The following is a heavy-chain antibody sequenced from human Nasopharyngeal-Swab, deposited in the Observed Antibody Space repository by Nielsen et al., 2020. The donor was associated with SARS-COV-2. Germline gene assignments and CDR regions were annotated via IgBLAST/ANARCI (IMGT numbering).Heavy chain of an antibody. D-gene: IGHD3-9*01. CDR2: ISSSSSYI. J-gene: IGHJ4*02. Sequence: GESLKISCAASGFTFSSYSMNWVRQAPGKGLEWVSSISSSSSYIYYADSVKGRFTISRNNAKISLYLQMNSLRAEDTAVYYCARGRYFDWHVFDYWGQGTLVTVSS. CDR1: GFTFSSYS. CDR3: ARGRYFDWHVFDY. V-gene: IGHV3-21*01.